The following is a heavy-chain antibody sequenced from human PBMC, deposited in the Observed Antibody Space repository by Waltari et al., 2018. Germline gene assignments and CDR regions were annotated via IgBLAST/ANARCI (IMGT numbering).Heavy chain of an antibody. CDR1: GFTFSRYS. CDR3: ARGVVATIRSYYGMDV. Sequence: EVQLVESGGGLVQPGGSLRLSCAASGFTFSRYSMNWVRQAPGKGLEWVSYISSSSSTIYYADSVKGRFTISRDNAKNSLYLQMNSLRAEDTAVYYCARGVVATIRSYYGMDVWGQGTTVTVSS. J-gene: IGHJ6*02. CDR2: ISSSSSTI. D-gene: IGHD5-12*01. V-gene: IGHV3-48*01.